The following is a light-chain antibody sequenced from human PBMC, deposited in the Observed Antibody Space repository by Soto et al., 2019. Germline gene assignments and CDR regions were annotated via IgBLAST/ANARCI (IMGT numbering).Light chain of an antibody. CDR2: DVS. J-gene: IGLJ2*01. CDR1: STDIGSYNY. Sequence: QSALTQPASLSGSPGQSITISCTGTSTDIGSYNYVSWYQQHPGKAPKLMIFDVSYRPSGISDRFSGSKSGNTAPLTISGLQPEDEADYYCGSYGASSTLFGGGTKVTVL. CDR3: GSYGASSTL. V-gene: IGLV2-14*03.